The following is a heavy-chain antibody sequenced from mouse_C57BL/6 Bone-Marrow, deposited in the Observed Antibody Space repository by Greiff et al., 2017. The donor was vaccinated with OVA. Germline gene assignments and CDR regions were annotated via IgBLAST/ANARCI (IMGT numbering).Heavy chain of an antibody. J-gene: IGHJ2*01. CDR1: GYTFTDYY. CDR2: IFPGSGST. D-gene: IGHD1-1*01. Sequence: QVQLQQSGPELVKPGASVKISCKASGYTFTDYYINWVKQRPGQGLEWIGWIFPGSGSTYYNEKFKGKATLTVDKSSSTAYMLLSSLTSEDSAVYFCARTYGSSYLYYFDYWGQGTTLTVSS. V-gene: IGHV1-75*01. CDR3: ARTYGSSYLYYFDY.